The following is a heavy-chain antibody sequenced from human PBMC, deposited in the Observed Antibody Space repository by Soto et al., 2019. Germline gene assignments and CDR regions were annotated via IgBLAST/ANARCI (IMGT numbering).Heavy chain of an antibody. Sequence: QVQLVQSGAEVKKPGSSVKVSCKASGGSFSREAINWVRQAPGQGPEWMGGILPFFGTADYAQKFQGRVTITADVSTTTAYMELSSPTFEDTAVYYWASGHEFGCNSDAFDVWGQGTMVTVSS. CDR2: ILPFFGTA. D-gene: IGHD1-1*01. J-gene: IGHJ3*01. V-gene: IGHV1-69*12. CDR1: GGSFSREA. CDR3: ASGHEFGCNSDAFDV.